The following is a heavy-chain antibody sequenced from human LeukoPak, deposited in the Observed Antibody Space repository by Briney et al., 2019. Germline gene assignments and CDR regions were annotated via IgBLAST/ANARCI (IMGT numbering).Heavy chain of an antibody. J-gene: IGHJ4*02. CDR1: GGSISSGDYY. CDR3: AKVSVCYGCYFDY. V-gene: IGHV3-23*01. Sequence: PSETLSLTCTVSGGSISSGDYYWSWIRQPPGKGLEWVATINGAGDNPCYAETVKGRFTISRDNSRDTLYLQMHSLRAEDTAIYYCAKVSVCYGCYFDYWGQGTLVTVS. CDR2: INGAGDNP. D-gene: IGHD3-10*01.